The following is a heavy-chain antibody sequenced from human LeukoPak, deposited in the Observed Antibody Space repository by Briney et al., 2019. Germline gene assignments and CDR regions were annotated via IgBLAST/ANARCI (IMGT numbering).Heavy chain of an antibody. Sequence: GASVKVSCKASGDTFTSYYIHWVRQAPGQGLEWMGRIIPILGIANYAQKFQGRVTITADKSTSTAYMELSSLRSEDTAVYYCASYYYDSSGYYYPIDYWGQGTLVTVSS. CDR3: ASYYYDSSGYYYPIDY. D-gene: IGHD3-22*01. CDR2: IIPILGIA. J-gene: IGHJ4*02. V-gene: IGHV1-69*02. CDR1: GDTFTSYY.